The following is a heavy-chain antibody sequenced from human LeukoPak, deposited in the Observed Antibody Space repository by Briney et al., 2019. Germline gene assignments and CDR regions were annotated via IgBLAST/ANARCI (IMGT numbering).Heavy chain of an antibody. Sequence: ASVKVSCKASGYTLTSYGISWVRQAPGQGLEWMGWISAYNGNTNYAQKLQGRVTMTTDTSTSTAYMELRSLRSDDTAVYYCARYCSSTSCYAAATNWFDPWGQGTLVTVSS. V-gene: IGHV1-18*01. CDR1: GYTLTSYG. CDR2: ISAYNGNT. CDR3: ARYCSSTSCYAAATNWFDP. J-gene: IGHJ5*02. D-gene: IGHD2-2*01.